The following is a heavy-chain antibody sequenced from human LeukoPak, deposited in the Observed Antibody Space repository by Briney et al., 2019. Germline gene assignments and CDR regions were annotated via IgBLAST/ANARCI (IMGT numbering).Heavy chain of an antibody. V-gene: IGHV4-38-2*02. J-gene: IGHJ5*02. D-gene: IGHD6-13*01. CDR3: ARAYSSSWYFNWFDP. CDR1: GYSISSGYY. Sequence: PSETLSLTCTVSGYSISSGYYWGWIRQPPGKGLEWIGNIYPSGTTYYNPSLKTRVTISVDTSKNQFSLKLSSVTAADTAVYSCARAYSSSWYFNWFDPWGQGTLVTVSS. CDR2: IYPSGTT.